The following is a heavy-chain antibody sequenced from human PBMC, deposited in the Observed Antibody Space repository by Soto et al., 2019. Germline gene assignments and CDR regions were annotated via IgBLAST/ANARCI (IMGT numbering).Heavy chain of an antibody. Sequence: SETLSLTCAVYGGSFSGYYWSWIRQPPGKGLEWIGEINHSGSTNYNPSLKSRVTISVDTSKNQFSLKLSSVTAADTAVYYCARGRGFWSGYSLYYYYGMDVWGQGTSVT. D-gene: IGHD3-3*01. CDR1: GGSFSGYY. CDR2: INHSGST. CDR3: ARGRGFWSGYSLYYYYGMDV. J-gene: IGHJ6*02. V-gene: IGHV4-34*01.